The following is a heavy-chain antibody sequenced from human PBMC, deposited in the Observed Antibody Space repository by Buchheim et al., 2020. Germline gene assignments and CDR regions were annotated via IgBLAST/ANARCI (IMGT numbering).Heavy chain of an antibody. Sequence: QLQLQESGPGLVKPSETLSLTCTVSGGSISSSSYYWGWIRQRPGKGLEWIGSIYYSGSTYYNPSLKSRVTISVDTSKNQFSLKLSSVTAADTAVYYCARRMYDFWSGLYNYYGMDVWGQGTT. CDR2: IYYSGST. CDR1: GGSISSSSYY. D-gene: IGHD3-3*01. V-gene: IGHV4-39*01. CDR3: ARRMYDFWSGLYNYYGMDV. J-gene: IGHJ6*02.